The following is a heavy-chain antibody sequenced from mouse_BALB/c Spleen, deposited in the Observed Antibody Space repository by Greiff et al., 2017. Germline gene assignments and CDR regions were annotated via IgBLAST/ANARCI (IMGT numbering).Heavy chain of an antibody. CDR2: IDPENGDT. Sequence: EVKLVESGAELVRSGASVKLSCTASGFNIKDYYMHWVKQRPEQGLEWIGWIDPENGDTEYAPKFQGKATMTADTSSNTAYLQLSSLTSEDTAVYYCNAKKNGRRGGDYWGQGTTLTVSS. V-gene: IGHV14-4*02. CDR1: GFNIKDYY. J-gene: IGHJ2*01. CDR3: NAKKNGRRGGDY.